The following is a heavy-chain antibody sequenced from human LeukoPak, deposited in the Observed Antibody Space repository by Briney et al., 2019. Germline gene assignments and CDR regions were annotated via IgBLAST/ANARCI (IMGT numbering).Heavy chain of an antibody. Sequence: GGSLRLSCAASGFTFSSYAMSWVRQAPGKGLEWVSAISGSGGSTYYADSVKGRFTISRDNSKNTLYLQMNSLRAEDTAVYYCAKVISGGYSGYDLYYFDYWGQGTLATVSS. CDR2: ISGSGGST. V-gene: IGHV3-23*01. D-gene: IGHD5-12*01. CDR1: GFTFSSYA. CDR3: AKVISGGYSGYDLYYFDY. J-gene: IGHJ4*02.